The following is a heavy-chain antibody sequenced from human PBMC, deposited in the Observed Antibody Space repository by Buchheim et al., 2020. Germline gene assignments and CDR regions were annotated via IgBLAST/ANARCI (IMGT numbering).Heavy chain of an antibody. J-gene: IGHJ6*02. CDR2: ISSAADYI. Sequence: EVQLVESGGGLVKPGGSLRLSCAASGFPFNFYTMNWVRQAPGKGLEWVSSISSAADYIYYADSVKGRITISRDNAKSSLYLQMSSLRVEDTAVYYCAKDKSGTSDGMDVWGQGTT. CDR3: AKDKSGTSDGMDV. V-gene: IGHV3-21*06. D-gene: IGHD1-26*01. CDR1: GFPFNFYT.